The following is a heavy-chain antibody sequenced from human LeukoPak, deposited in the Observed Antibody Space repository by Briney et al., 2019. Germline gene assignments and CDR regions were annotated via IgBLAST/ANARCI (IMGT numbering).Heavy chain of an antibody. CDR3: STTYYYDSSEGY. V-gene: IGHV3-15*07. D-gene: IGHD3-22*01. CDR1: GFIFSNAW. Sequence: GGSLRLSCAVSGFIFSNAWMNWVRQAPGRGLEWVGRIRSITDGGTSDYAAPVKGRFTISRDDSQNTLYLQMNSLKTEDTAVYYCSTTYYYDSSEGYWGQGTLVTVSS. J-gene: IGHJ4*02. CDR2: IRSITDGGTS.